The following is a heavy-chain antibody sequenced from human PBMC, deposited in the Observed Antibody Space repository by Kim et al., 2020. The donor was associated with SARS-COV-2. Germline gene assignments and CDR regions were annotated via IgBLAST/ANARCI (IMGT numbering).Heavy chain of an antibody. D-gene: IGHD2-15*01. Sequence: SVEGRFTISGDNAKNTLYLQMNNLRAEDTALYYCVKEAAFTTVVVDYYFDFWGQGTLVTVSS. CDR3: VKEAAFTTVVVDYYFDF. J-gene: IGHJ4*02. V-gene: IGHV3-33*03.